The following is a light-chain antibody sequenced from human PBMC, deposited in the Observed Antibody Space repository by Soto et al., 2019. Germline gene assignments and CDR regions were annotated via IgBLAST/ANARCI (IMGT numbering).Light chain of an antibody. V-gene: IGLV1-40*01. CDR1: SSNIGAGYD. J-gene: IGLJ1*01. CDR2: GNS. Sequence: QYVLTQPPAVSGAPGQRVTISCTRSSSNIGAGYDVHWYQQVPGTAPKLLIYGNSNRPSGVPDRFSGSKSGTSASLAITGLQAEDEADYYCQSFGSSMSGYGFGTGTKVTVL. CDR3: QSFGSSMSGYG.